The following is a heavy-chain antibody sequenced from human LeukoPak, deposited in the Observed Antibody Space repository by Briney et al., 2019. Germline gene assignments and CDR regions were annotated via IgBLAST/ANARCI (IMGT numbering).Heavy chain of an antibody. CDR3: AREGRYRYGYNEYHSYMDI. D-gene: IGHD5-24*01. V-gene: IGHV4-59*01. Sequence: SETLSLTCTVSGGSISSYYWSWIRQPPGKGLEWIGYIYYSGSTNYNPSLKSRVTISVDTSKNQFSLKLSSVTAAETAVYYCAREGRYRYGYNEYHSYMDIWGKGATVTVSS. CDR2: IYYSGST. J-gene: IGHJ6*03. CDR1: GGSISSYY.